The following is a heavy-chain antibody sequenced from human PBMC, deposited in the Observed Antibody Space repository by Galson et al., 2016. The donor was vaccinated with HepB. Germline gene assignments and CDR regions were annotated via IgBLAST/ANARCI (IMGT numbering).Heavy chain of an antibody. CDR2: ISNSGATE. CDR3: ARNGIFGGMYKMDV. Sequence: SLRLSCAASGFTFSQFYITWFRQAPGKGLEWVAHISNSGATELFVDSVKARFTMSRDNAKNAVSLHMSSLKAEDTGVYYCARNGIFGGMYKMDVWGRGTTVIVSS. CDR1: GFTFSQFY. D-gene: IGHD3-3*01. J-gene: IGHJ6*02. V-gene: IGHV3-11*01.